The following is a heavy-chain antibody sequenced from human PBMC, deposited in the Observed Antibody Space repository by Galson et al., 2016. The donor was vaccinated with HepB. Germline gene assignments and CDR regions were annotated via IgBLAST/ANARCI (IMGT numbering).Heavy chain of an antibody. Sequence: SLRLSCAGFGFDFSGYSMIWVRQAPGKGLEWVASISTTSSYIYYGDSVKGRFTISRDNTKKILYLQMNGLRVEDSALYYCARSFSRRYRGSGSAFDYWGQGTLVTVSS. V-gene: IGHV3-21*01. J-gene: IGHJ4*02. CDR2: ISTTSSYI. CDR3: ARSFSRRYRGSGSAFDY. CDR1: GFDFSGYS. D-gene: IGHD3-10*01.